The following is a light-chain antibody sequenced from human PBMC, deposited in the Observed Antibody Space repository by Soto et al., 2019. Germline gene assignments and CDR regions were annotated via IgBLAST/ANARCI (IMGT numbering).Light chain of an antibody. CDR3: QQCHRWQIT. Sequence: EIVMTQSPGTLSVSPGEGATLSCRASQSVDSNLAWYQQRPGQAPRLLIYGASTRATGVPARFSGSGSGTEFTLTISSLQSEDFAVYSCQQCHRWQITFGQGTRLEIK. V-gene: IGKV3-15*01. CDR2: GAS. J-gene: IGKJ5*01. CDR1: QSVDSN.